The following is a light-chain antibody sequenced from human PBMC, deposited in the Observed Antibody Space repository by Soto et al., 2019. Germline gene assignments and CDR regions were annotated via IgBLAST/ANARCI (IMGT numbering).Light chain of an antibody. J-gene: IGLJ1*01. CDR2: DVS. CDR1: SSDVGGYNY. Sequence: QSALTQPASVSGSPGQSITISCTGTSSDVGGYNYVSWYQQRPGKAPKLMIYDVSYRPSGVSNRFSGSKSGNTASLTISGLQAEDEADDYCSSYTSTNILYVFGTGTKLTVL. CDR3: SSYTSTNILYV. V-gene: IGLV2-14*01.